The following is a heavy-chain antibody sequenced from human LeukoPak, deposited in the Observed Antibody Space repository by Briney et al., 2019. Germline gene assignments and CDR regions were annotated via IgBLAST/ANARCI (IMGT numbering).Heavy chain of an antibody. D-gene: IGHD6-19*01. CDR3: ARDLGGWYAFDI. V-gene: IGHV1-2*02. J-gene: IGHJ3*02. CDR2: INPNSGGT. CDR1: GYTFTGYY. Sequence: GASVKVSCKASGYTFTGYYMHWVRQAPGQGLEWMGWINPNSGGTKYAQKFQGGVTMTRDTSISTAYMELSRLRSDDTAVYNCARDLGGWYAFDIWGQGTMVTVSS.